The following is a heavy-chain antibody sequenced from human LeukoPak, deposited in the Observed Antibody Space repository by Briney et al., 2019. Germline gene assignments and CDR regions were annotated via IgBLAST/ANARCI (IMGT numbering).Heavy chain of an antibody. CDR2: ISGSGGST. V-gene: IGHV3-23*01. Sequence: PGGSLRLSCAASGFTFSSYAMSWVHQAPGKGLGWVSAISGSGGSTYYADSVKGRFTISRDNSKNTLYLQMNSLRAGDTAVYYCAKDQGYYDFWSGFDYWGQGTLVTVSS. CDR3: AKDQGYYDFWSGFDY. J-gene: IGHJ4*02. CDR1: GFTFSSYA. D-gene: IGHD3-3*01.